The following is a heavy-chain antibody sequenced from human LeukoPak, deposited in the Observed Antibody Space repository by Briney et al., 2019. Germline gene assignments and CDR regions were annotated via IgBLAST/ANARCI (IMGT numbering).Heavy chain of an antibody. Sequence: SETLSLTCTVSGGSISSYYWSWIRQPPGKGLEWIGYIYYSGSTNYNPSLKSRVTISVDTSKNHFSLKLSSVTAADTAVYYCTRGQWLPVFDFWGQGTLVTVSS. V-gene: IGHV4-59*01. CDR3: TRGQWLPVFDF. D-gene: IGHD3-22*01. CDR2: IYYSGST. CDR1: GGSISSYY. J-gene: IGHJ4*02.